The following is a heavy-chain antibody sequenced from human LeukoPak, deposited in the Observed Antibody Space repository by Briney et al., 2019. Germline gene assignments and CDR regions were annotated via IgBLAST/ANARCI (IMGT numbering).Heavy chain of an antibody. CDR1: GFTFSSYE. Sequence: GGSLRLSCAASGFTFSSYEMNWVRQAPGKGLEWVSYISSSGSTIYYADSVKGRFTISRDNAKNSLYLQMNSLRAEDTAVYYCARGHFDWFYYYYYGMDVWGQGTTVTVSS. CDR2: ISSSGSTI. V-gene: IGHV3-48*03. D-gene: IGHD3-9*01. J-gene: IGHJ6*02. CDR3: ARGHFDWFYYYYYGMDV.